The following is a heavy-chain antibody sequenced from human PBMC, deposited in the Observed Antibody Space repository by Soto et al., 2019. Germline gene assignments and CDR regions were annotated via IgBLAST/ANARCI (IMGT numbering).Heavy chain of an antibody. CDR2: ISWNSGSI. CDR3: ARDFHTYDFWSGPPRAGYYYGMDV. CDR1: GFTFDDYA. V-gene: IGHV3-9*01. J-gene: IGHJ6*02. Sequence: GGSLRLSCAASGFTFDDYAMHWVRQAPGKGLEWVSGISWNSGSIGYADSVKGRFTISRDNAKNSLYLQMNSLRAEDTAVYYCARDFHTYDFWSGPPRAGYYYGMDVWGQGTTVTVSS. D-gene: IGHD3-3*01.